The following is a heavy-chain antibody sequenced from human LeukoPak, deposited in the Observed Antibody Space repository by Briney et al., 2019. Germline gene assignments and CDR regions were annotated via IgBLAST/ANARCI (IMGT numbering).Heavy chain of an antibody. V-gene: IGHV3-15*01. CDR2: IKSKTDGGTT. D-gene: IGHD5-12*01. Sequence: GESLRLSCAASGFTFNNAWTSWVRQAPGKGLEWVGRIKSKTDGGTTDYAAPVKGRFTISRDDSENTVYLQMNSLKTEDTAVYYCTTVKRGYTSSLDSWGQGTLVTVSS. CDR1: GFTFNNAW. CDR3: TTVKRGYTSSLDS. J-gene: IGHJ4*02.